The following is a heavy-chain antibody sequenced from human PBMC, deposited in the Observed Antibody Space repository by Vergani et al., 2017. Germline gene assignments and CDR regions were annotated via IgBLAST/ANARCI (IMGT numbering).Heavy chain of an antibody. CDR1: GFTFDDYA. D-gene: IGHD6-19*01. CDR3: AKGGVLGSGRYNWFDP. V-gene: IGHV3-9*01. CDR2: ISWNSGST. Sequence: EVQLVESGGGLVQPGRSLRLSCAASGFTFDDYAMHWVRQAPGKGLEWVSGISWNSGSTGYADYVKGRFTISRDNAKNSLYMQMNSLRAEDTALYYCAKGGVLGSGRYNWFDPWGQGTLVTVSS. J-gene: IGHJ5*02.